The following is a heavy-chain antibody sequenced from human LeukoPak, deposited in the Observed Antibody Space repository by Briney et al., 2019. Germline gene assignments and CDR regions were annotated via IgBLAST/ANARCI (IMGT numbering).Heavy chain of an antibody. CDR2: INPNSGGT. CDR1: GYTFTGYY. Sequence: GASVKVSCKASGYTFTGYYMHWVRQAPGQGLEWMGRINPNSGGTNYAQKFQGRVTMTRDTSISTAYMELSRLRSDDTAVYYCAANLKLRYFDPNDYWGQGTLVTVSS. V-gene: IGHV1-2*06. J-gene: IGHJ4*02. D-gene: IGHD3-9*01. CDR3: AANLKLRYFDPNDY.